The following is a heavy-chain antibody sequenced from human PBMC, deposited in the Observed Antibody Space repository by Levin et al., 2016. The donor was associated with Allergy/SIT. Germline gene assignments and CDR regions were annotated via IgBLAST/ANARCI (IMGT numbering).Heavy chain of an antibody. CDR2: ISTSGSSI. V-gene: IGHV3-48*01. J-gene: IGHJ2*01. D-gene: IGHD2-21*02. Sequence: GESLKISCAASGFTFSDYSMNWVRQAPGKGLQWFAYISTSGSSIYYADSVKGRFTISRDHAKNSLYLQMNSLRAEDTAVYYCAACSGDCYWNWYFDLWGRGTLVTVSS. CDR3: AACSGDCYWNWYFDL. CDR1: GFTFSDYS.